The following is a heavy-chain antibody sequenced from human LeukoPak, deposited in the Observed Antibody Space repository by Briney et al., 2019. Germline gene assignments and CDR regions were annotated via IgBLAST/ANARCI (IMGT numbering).Heavy chain of an antibody. D-gene: IGHD3-10*01. Sequence: GGSLRLSCAASGFTFSRYSMNWVRQAPGKGLEWVSYVSTSSSRTHYADSVKGRFTISRDNAKNSLYLQMNSLRDEDTAVHYCARDYGSGSPWYFDFWGQGTLVTVSS. CDR3: ARDYGSGSPWYFDF. V-gene: IGHV3-48*02. J-gene: IGHJ4*02. CDR1: GFTFSRYS. CDR2: VSTSSSRT.